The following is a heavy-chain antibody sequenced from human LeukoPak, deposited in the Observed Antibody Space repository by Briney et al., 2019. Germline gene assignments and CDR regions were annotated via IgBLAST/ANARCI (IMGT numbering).Heavy chain of an antibody. J-gene: IGHJ5*02. CDR1: GYTFTSYY. D-gene: IGHD6-19*01. CDR2: INPSGGST. Sequence: GASVKVSCKASGYTFTSYYMHWVRQAPGQGGEWMGIINPSGGSTSYAQKFQGRVTITRETYTSKVYIEMSSLRSEDTAVYYCARGSANWFDPWGQGTLVTVPS. CDR3: ARGSANWFDP. V-gene: IGHV1-46*01.